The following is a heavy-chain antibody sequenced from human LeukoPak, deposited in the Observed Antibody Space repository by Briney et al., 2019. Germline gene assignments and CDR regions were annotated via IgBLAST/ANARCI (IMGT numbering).Heavy chain of an antibody. CDR3: AKDRDYGDYWGVWWYFDL. Sequence: GGSLRLSCAASVFTFNIYNMNWVRQAPGRGLDWVSAISGNGGTTYYADSVKGRFTISRDNSKNTLYLQMGSLRAEDTAVYYCAKDRDYGDYWGVWWYFDLWGRGTLVTVSS. J-gene: IGHJ2*01. CDR1: VFTFNIYN. D-gene: IGHD4-17*01. CDR2: ISGNGGTT. V-gene: IGHV3-23*01.